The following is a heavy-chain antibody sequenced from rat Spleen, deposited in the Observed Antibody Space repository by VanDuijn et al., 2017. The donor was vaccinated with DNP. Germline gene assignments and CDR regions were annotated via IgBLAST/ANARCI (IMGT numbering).Heavy chain of an antibody. CDR3: VRWREDIGAFDS. Sequence: EVQLVESGGGLVQPGRSLNLSCAASGFTFSNYHMAWVRQAPAKGLEWVAYIGSAAYAPYYGDSVKGRFTISRDNAKSTLYLQMNSLRSEDMATYYCVRWREDIGAFDSWGQGVLVTVSS. CDR1: GFTFSNYH. CDR2: IGSAAYAP. V-gene: IGHV5-22*01. D-gene: IGHD2-7*01. J-gene: IGHJ2*01.